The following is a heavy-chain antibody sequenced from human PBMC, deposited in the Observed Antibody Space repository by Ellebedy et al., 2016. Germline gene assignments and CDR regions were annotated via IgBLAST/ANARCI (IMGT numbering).Heavy chain of an antibody. D-gene: IGHD6-13*01. CDR3: ARTYEPIAAAAPTGY. Sequence: ASVKVSXKASGGTFSSYAISWVRQAPGQGLEWMGWISAYNGNTNYAQKLQGRVTMTTDTSTSTAYMELRSLRSDDTAVYYCARTYEPIAAAAPTGYWGQGTLVTVSS. CDR1: GGTFSSYA. V-gene: IGHV1-18*01. J-gene: IGHJ4*02. CDR2: ISAYNGNT.